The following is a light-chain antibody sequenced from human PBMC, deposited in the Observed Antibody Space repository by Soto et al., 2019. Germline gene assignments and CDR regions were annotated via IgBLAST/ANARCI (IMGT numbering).Light chain of an antibody. Sequence: EIVLTQSPATLSSFPGDRVTLSCRASQAVNTRLAWYQHKPGQAPRLLIYLASNRAAGVPARFSGSGSGTDFTLTISDVEPEDFAVYYCHQRQRWPRTSVQGTKVDIK. V-gene: IGKV3-11*01. CDR2: LAS. CDR1: QAVNTR. J-gene: IGKJ1*01. CDR3: HQRQRWPRT.